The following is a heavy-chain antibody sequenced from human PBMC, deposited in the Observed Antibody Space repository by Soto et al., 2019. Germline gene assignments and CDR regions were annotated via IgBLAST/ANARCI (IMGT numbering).Heavy chain of an antibody. Sequence: QVQLVQSGAEVKKPGASVKVSCKASGYTFTSYGISWVRQAPGQGLEWMGWISAYNGNTNYAQKLQGRVTMTTDTPRSTAYRERGSLRSDAAAVYYCARGVHYYGSGSLEGVDYWGQGTLVTVSS. V-gene: IGHV1-18*01. J-gene: IGHJ4*02. CDR2: ISAYNGNT. CDR1: GYTFTSYG. CDR3: ARGVHYYGSGSLEGVDY. D-gene: IGHD3-10*01.